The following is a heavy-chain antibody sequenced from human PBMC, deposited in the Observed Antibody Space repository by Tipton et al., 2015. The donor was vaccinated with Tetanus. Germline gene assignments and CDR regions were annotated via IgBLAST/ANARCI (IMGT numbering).Heavy chain of an antibody. Sequence: GSLRLSCAASGFTFSSYAMSWVRQAPGKGLEWVSGISGSGGTTNYADSVKGRFTISRDNSKNTLYLQMNSLRAEDTAVYYCARVKGGTREYYAIKYWGQGTLVTVSS. CDR3: ARVKGGTREYYAIKY. CDR2: ISGSGGTT. V-gene: IGHV3-23*01. D-gene: IGHD3-3*01. J-gene: IGHJ4*02. CDR1: GFTFSSYA.